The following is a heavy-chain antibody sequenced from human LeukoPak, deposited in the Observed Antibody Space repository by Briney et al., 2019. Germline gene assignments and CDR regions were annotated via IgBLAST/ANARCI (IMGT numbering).Heavy chain of an antibody. CDR1: EFTFSRYS. J-gene: IGHJ4*02. V-gene: IGHV3-21*01. CDR2: ISNSGSSI. Sequence: GGSLRLSCAASEFTFSRYSMNWVRQAPGKGLEWVSSISNSGSSIYYADSVKGRFTISRDNAKNPLYLQMNSLRAEDTAVYYCAKSFWWFGEFSPFDYWGQGTLLTVSS. D-gene: IGHD3-10*01. CDR3: AKSFWWFGEFSPFDY.